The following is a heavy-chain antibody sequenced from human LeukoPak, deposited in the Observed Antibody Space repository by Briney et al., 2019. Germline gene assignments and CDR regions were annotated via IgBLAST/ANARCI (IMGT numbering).Heavy chain of an antibody. CDR2: IISIFGTA. V-gene: IGHV1-69*13. D-gene: IGHD4-11*01. CDR3: ASVPSDYSNYYRYFDY. CDR1: GGTFSSYA. J-gene: IGHJ4*02. Sequence: GASVKVSCKASGGTFSSYAISWVRQAPGQGLEWMGGIISIFGTANYAQKFQGRVTITADESTSTAYMELSSLRSEDTAVYYCASVPSDYSNYYRYFDYWGQGTLVTVSS.